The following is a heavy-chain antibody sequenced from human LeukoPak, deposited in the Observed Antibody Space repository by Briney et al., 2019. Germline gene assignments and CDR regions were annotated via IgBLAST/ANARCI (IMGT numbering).Heavy chain of an antibody. V-gene: IGHV4-39*01. CDR1: GGSISSISYY. D-gene: IGHD1-26*01. CDR2: IYSSGST. J-gene: IGHJ4*02. CDR3: ARQGVVGATGFDY. Sequence: PSETLSLTCSVSGGSISSISYYWGWIRQPPGKELEWIGNIYSSGSTYNNPSLKSRVIISVDTSKNQFSLKLTSVTAADTAVYYCARQGVVGATGFDYWGQGTLVTVSS.